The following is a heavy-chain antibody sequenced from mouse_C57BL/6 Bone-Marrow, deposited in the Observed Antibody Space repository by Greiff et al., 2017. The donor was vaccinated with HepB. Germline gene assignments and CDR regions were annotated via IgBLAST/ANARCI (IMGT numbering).Heavy chain of an antibody. J-gene: IGHJ2*01. D-gene: IGHD2-5*01. CDR2: ISYDGSN. CDR1: GYSITSGYY. V-gene: IGHV3-6*01. CDR3: ARGGLGVTQYYFDY. Sequence: EVQLQESGPGLVKPSQSLSLTCSVTGYSITSGYYWNWIRQFPGNKLEWMGYISYDGSNNYNPSLKNRISITRDTSKNQFFLKLNSVTTEDTATYYCARGGLGVTQYYFDYWGQGTTLTVSS.